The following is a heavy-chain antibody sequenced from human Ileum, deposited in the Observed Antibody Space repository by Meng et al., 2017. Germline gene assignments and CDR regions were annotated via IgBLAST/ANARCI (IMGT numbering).Heavy chain of an antibody. D-gene: IGHD7-27*01. CDR1: GGSVSSAGYQ. Sequence: QVQLQESGPGLVRPSETLSLICTVSGGSVSSAGYQWGWIRQPPGEGLEWIGYASTNYNPSLKSRVTISLDTSKNQFSLKLSSVTAADTAVYYCARDHWGSLDYWGQGILVTVSS. V-gene: IGHV4-61*08. J-gene: IGHJ4*02. CDR2: AST. CDR3: ARDHWGSLDY.